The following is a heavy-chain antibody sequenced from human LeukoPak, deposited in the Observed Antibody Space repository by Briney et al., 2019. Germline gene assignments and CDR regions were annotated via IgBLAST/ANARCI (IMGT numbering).Heavy chain of an antibody. Sequence: ASVKVSCKVSGYTLTELSMHRVRQAPGKGLEWMGGFDPEDGETIYAQKFQGRVTMTEDTSTDTAYMELSSLRSEDTAVYYCATVVIAVAGNHYFDYWGQGTLVTVSS. CDR2: FDPEDGET. V-gene: IGHV1-24*01. D-gene: IGHD6-19*01. CDR3: ATVVIAVAGNHYFDY. J-gene: IGHJ4*02. CDR1: GYTLTELS.